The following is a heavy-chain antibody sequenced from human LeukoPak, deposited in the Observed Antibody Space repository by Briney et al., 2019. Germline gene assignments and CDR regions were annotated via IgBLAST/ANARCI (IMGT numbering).Heavy chain of an antibody. CDR2: ISSSSSYI. Sequence: GGSLRLSCAASGFTFSSYSMNWVRQAPGKGLEWVSSISSSSSYIYYADSVKGRFTISRDNAKNSPYLQMNGLRAEDTAVYYCAMSGNWWELRGYWGQGTLVTVSS. CDR3: AMSGNWWELRGY. V-gene: IGHV3-21*01. J-gene: IGHJ4*02. CDR1: GFTFSSYS. D-gene: IGHD1-26*01.